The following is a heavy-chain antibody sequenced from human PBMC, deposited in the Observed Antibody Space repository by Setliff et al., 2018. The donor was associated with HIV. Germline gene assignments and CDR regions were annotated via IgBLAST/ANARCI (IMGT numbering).Heavy chain of an antibody. Sequence: GGSLRLSCAASGFTFNNAWMNWVRQAPGKVLEWVGHIKSKTDGGTTDYAAPVKGRFTISRDDSKTTLYLQMNSLKTEDTAVYYCTTEDPWLRFGHWGQGTLVTVSS. CDR1: GFTFNNAW. CDR2: IKSKTDGGTT. D-gene: IGHD5-12*01. J-gene: IGHJ5*02. CDR3: TTEDPWLRFGH. V-gene: IGHV3-15*01.